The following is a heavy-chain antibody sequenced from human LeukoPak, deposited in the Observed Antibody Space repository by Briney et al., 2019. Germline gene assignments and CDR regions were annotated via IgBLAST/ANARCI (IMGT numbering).Heavy chain of an antibody. J-gene: IGHJ4*02. CDR2: ISGSGGIT. Sequence: GGSLRLSCAASGFTFSSYEMNWVRQAPGKGLGWVSGISGSGGITHYADSVRGRFTISRDNSKNTLYLQMNSLRAEDTAVCYCAKDPTDFDSSGQTYFDYWGQGSLVTVSS. CDR3: AKDPTDFDSSGQTYFDY. CDR1: GFTFSSYE. V-gene: IGHV3-23*01. D-gene: IGHD3-22*01.